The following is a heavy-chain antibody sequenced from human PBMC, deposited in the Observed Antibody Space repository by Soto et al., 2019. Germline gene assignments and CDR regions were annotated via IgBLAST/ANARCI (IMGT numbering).Heavy chain of an antibody. Sequence: PGGSLRHSYAAAGFTGSSNYMRWVRKAPGKGLEWVSVIYSGGSTYYADSVKGRFTISRDNSKNTLYLQMNSLRAEDTAVYYCASGPTVTTYYYYYYMDVWGKGTTVTVSS. CDR3: ASGPTVTTYYYYYYMDV. J-gene: IGHJ6*03. V-gene: IGHV3-66*01. D-gene: IGHD4-17*01. CDR2: IYSGGST. CDR1: GFTGSSNY.